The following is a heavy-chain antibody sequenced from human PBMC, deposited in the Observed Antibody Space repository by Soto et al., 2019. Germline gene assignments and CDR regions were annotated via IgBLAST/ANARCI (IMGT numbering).Heavy chain of an antibody. CDR2: ISSSRSYI. CDR3: ARDGRRGGPPSWFDP. CDR1: GFTFSSYS. V-gene: IGHV3-21*01. Sequence: EVQLVESGGGLVKPGGSLRLSCAASGFTFSSYSMNWVRQAPGKGLEWVSSISSSRSYIYYADSVKGRFTISRDNAKNSLYLQMNSLRAEDTAVYYCARDGRRGGPPSWFDPWGQGTLVTVSS. J-gene: IGHJ5*02. D-gene: IGHD3-16*01.